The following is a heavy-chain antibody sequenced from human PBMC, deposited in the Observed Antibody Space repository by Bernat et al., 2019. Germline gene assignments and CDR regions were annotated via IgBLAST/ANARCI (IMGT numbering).Heavy chain of an antibody. CDR2: ISGSGGST. V-gene: IGHV3-23*01. J-gene: IGHJ2*01. CDR3: ARLRPSSSGYQDPYWYFDL. D-gene: IGHD3-22*01. Sequence: EVQLLESGGGLVQPGGSLRLSCAASGFTFSSYAMSRVRQAPGKGLEWVSAISGSGGSTYYADSVKGRFTISRDNSKNTLYLQMNSLRAEDTAVYYCARLRPSSSGYQDPYWYFDLWGRGTLVTVSS. CDR1: GFTFSSYA.